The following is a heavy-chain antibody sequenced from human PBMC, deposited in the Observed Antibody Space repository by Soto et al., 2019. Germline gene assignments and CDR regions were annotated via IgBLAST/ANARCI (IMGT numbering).Heavy chain of an antibody. J-gene: IGHJ4*02. D-gene: IGHD1-1*01. V-gene: IGHV2-5*02. CDR2: IYWDDDK. Sequence: GSGPTLVNPTQTLTLTCTFSGFSLSTSGVGVGWIRQPPGKALEWLALIYWDDDKRYSPSLKSRLTITKDTSKNQVVLTMTNMDPVDTATYYCAHRLPPFLNWNDVYFDYWGQGTLVTVSS. CDR1: GFSLSTSGVG. CDR3: AHRLPPFLNWNDVYFDY.